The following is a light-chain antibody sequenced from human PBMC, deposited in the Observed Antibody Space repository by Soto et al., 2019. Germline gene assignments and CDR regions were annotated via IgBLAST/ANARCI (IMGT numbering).Light chain of an antibody. J-gene: IGKJ2*01. V-gene: IGKV3-20*01. CDR1: QSISSSY. Sequence: EIVLTQSPGTLSLSPGERATLSCRASQSISSSYLAWYQQKPGQAPRLLVYGASSRATGIPDRFSGSGSGTAFTLTISRLEPEDFAVYYCQWYGSSPRTFGQGTNLEI. CDR3: QWYGSSPRT. CDR2: GAS.